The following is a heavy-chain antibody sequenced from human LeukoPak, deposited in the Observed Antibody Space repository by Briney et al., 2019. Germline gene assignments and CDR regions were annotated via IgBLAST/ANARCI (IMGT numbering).Heavy chain of an antibody. Sequence: GGSLRLSCAASRFTFSDAWISWVRQAPGRGLEWVSRIKSKTDGGTTDYPAPVKGRFTISRDDSRNTLYLQMNSLKTEDTAVYYCTTDEWNWGQGTLVTVSS. CDR1: RFTFSDAW. D-gene: IGHD2-8*01. V-gene: IGHV3-15*01. J-gene: IGHJ4*02. CDR3: TTDEWN. CDR2: IKSKTDGGTT.